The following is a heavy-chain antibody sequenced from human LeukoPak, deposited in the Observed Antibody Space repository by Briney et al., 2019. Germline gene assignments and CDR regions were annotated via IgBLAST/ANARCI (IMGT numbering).Heavy chain of an antibody. CDR3: ARAGYGDSDFDY. J-gene: IGHJ4*02. D-gene: IGHD4-17*01. CDR1: GGTFIGFH. V-gene: IGHV4-34*01. Sequence: SETLSLTCAVYGGTFIGFHWNWIRQAPGKGLEWIGDINHSGSTNYNPSLKSRVTISVDTSKNQFSLKLNSVTAADTAVYYCARAGYGDSDFDYWGQGTLVTVSS. CDR2: INHSGST.